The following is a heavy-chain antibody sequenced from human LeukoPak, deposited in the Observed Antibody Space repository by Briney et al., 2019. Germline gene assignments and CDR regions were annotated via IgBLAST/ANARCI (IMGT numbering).Heavy chain of an antibody. V-gene: IGHV4-4*07. Sequence: SETLSLTCTVSGGSISSYYWSWIRQPAGKGLEWIGRIYTSGSTNYNPSLKSRVTMSVDTSKNQFSLKLSSVTAADTAVYYCAGTTPPRPTGTYDHEEYWGQGTLVTVSS. CDR3: AGTTPPRPTGTYDHEEY. J-gene: IGHJ4*02. CDR1: GGSISSYY. CDR2: IYTSGST. D-gene: IGHD4-17*01.